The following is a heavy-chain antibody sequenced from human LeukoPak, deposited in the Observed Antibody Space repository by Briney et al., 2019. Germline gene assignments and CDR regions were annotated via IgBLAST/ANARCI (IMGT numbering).Heavy chain of an antibody. CDR3: ARGSYYYDSSGPLFDY. D-gene: IGHD3-22*01. J-gene: IGHJ4*02. CDR2: IYYSGST. Sequence: SETLSLTCTVSGGSISSYYWSWIRQPPGKGLEWIGYIYYSGSTNYNPSLKSRVTISVDTSKNQFSLKLSSVTAADTAVYYCARGSYYYDSSGPLFDYWGQGTLVNVSS. V-gene: IGHV4-59*01. CDR1: GGSISSYY.